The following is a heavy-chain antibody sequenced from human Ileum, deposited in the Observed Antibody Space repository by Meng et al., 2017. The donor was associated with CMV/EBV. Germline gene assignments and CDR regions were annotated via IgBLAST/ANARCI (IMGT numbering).Heavy chain of an antibody. Sequence: ITLKESGPTLVKPTQTPTLTCTFPGFSLTTNVESVGWIRQPPGKALEWLALIHGGGGKQYSPSLQSRLTATRDTSKNQVVLTMTNMDPVDTATYYCVHRYSSSSGQVSWGQGTLVTVSS. D-gene: IGHD6-6*01. CDR1: GFSLTTNVES. CDR3: VHRYSSSSGQVS. CDR2: IHGGGGK. J-gene: IGHJ5*02. V-gene: IGHV2-5*02.